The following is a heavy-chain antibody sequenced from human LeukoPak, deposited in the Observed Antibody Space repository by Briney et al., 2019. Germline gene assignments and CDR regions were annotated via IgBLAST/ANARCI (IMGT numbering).Heavy chain of an antibody. D-gene: IGHD6-19*01. J-gene: IGHJ4*02. V-gene: IGHV3-64D*09. CDR3: VPIAVAGFFDY. Sequence: PGGSLRLSCSVSGFTFSSYAMHWVRQAPGKGLEYVTAISSNGGRTYYADSVKGRFTISRDNSKDTLNLQMSSLRAEDTAVYYCVPIAVAGFFDYWGQGTLVTVSS. CDR1: GFTFSSYA. CDR2: ISSNGGRT.